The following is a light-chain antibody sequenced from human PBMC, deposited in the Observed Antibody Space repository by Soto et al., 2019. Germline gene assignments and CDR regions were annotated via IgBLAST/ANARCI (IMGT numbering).Light chain of an antibody. CDR2: AAS. J-gene: IGKJ1*01. CDR1: QSISSY. CDR3: QLSSIPPRT. Sequence: IQMPQSPYCLYASVGERVTITCRASQSISSYLNWYQQKPGKAPKLLIYAASSLQSGVPSRFSGSGSGTDFTLTISSLQPEDFTSYYSQLSSIPPRTFGQGTNVDIK. V-gene: IGKV1-39*01.